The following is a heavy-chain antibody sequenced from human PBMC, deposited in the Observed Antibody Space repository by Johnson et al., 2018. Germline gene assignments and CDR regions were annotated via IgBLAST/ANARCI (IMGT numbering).Heavy chain of an antibody. CDR1: GGTFNSYT. Sequence: QVQLVQSGAEVKKPGSSVKVSCKASGGTFNSYTISWVRQAPGQGLEWMGRVIPSLGITKSAQKFQDRLTISADTSAPTAYMELSSLTSEDPAVYYCTKEGSDVDMAMTLGTFHIWGQGTLVTVSS. CDR2: VIPSLGIT. CDR3: TKEGSDVDMAMTLGTFHI. V-gene: IGHV1-69*09. J-gene: IGHJ3*02. D-gene: IGHD5-24*01.